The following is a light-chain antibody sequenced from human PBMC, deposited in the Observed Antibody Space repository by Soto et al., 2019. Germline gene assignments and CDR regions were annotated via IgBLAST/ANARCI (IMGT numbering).Light chain of an antibody. CDR2: AAS. V-gene: IGKV1-39*01. J-gene: IGKJ1*01. CDR3: QQSYSTPWT. Sequence: DIQMTQSPSSLSASVGDRVTITCRASQIISSYLNWYQQKPGKAPKLLIYAASSLQSGVPSRFSGSGSGTDFTLTISSLQPGDFATYYCQQSYSTPWTFGQGTKVEIK. CDR1: QIISSY.